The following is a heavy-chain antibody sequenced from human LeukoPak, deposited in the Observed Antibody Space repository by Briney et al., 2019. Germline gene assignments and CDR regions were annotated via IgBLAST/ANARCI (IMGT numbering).Heavy chain of an antibody. CDR2: INPNSGGT. V-gene: IGHV1-2*02. CDR1: GYTFTGYY. D-gene: IGHD3-16*01. J-gene: IGHJ4*02. Sequence: ASVKVSCKASGYTFTGYYMHWVRQAPGQGLEWMGWINPNSGGTNYAQKLQGRVTMTTDTSTSTAYMELRSLRSDDTAMYYCARSRGGGFSYYFDYWGQGTLVTVSS. CDR3: ARSRGGGFSYYFDY.